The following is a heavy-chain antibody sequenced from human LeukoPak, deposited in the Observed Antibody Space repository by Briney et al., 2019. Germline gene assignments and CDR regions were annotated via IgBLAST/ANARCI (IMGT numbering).Heavy chain of an antibody. CDR2: IRYDGSNK. CDR3: ATRYSSSWYDDHYFDY. CDR1: GFTFSSYG. V-gene: IGHV3-30*02. Sequence: GGSLRLSCAASGFTFSSYGMHWVRQAPGKGLEWVAFIRYDGSNKYYADSVKGRFTISRDNSKNTLYLQMNSLRAEDTAVYYCATRYSSSWYDDHYFDYWGQGTLVTVSS. J-gene: IGHJ4*02. D-gene: IGHD6-13*01.